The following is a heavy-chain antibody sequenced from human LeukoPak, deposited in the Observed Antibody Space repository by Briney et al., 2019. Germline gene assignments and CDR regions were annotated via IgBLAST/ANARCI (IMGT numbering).Heavy chain of an antibody. CDR2: IYYSGST. D-gene: IGHD5-18*01. CDR3: ARGKQLWLPSPFDY. V-gene: IGHV4-59*01. J-gene: IGHJ4*02. CDR1: GGSISSYY. Sequence: SETLSLTCTVSGGSISSYYWSWIRQPPGKGLEWIGYIYYSGSTNYNPSLKSRVTISVDTSKNQFSLKLSSVTAADTAVYYCARGKQLWLPSPFDYWGQGTLVTVSS.